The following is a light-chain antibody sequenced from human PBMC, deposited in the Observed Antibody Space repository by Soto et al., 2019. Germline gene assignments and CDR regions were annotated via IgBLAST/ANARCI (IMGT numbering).Light chain of an antibody. V-gene: IGLV2-14*01. J-gene: IGLJ3*02. CDR1: SRDVGGYNY. CDR3: SSYTSSSTLEV. CDR2: DVS. Sequence: QSALTQPASVSGSPGQSITISCTGTSRDVGGYNYVSWYQQHPGKAPKLMIYDVSNRPSGVSNRFSGSKSGNTASLTISGLQAEEEADYYCSSYTSSSTLEVFGGGTKVTVL.